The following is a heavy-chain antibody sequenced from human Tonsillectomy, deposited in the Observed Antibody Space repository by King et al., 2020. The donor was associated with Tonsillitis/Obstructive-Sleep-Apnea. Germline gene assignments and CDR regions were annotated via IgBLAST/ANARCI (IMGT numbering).Heavy chain of an antibody. J-gene: IGHJ6*04. CDR3: AKEHLWFETLLPIDF. CDR2: ISGFGTST. D-gene: IGHD3-10*01. CDR1: GFTFSSYA. V-gene: IGHV3-23*04. Sequence: VQLVESGGGLVQPGGSLRLSCAASGFTFSSYAMSWVRQAPGKGLEWVSAISGFGTSTYYADSVKGRFTISRDNSKNTLYLQVNSLRAEDTAVYYCAKEHLWFETLLPIDFWGKGTTVTVSS.